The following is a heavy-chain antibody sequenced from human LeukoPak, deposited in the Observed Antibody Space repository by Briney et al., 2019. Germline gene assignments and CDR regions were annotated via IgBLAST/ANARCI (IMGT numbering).Heavy chain of an antibody. CDR3: ASRGEAIAAAGTRDY. CDR2: INHSGST. V-gene: IGHV4-34*01. Sequence: SETLSLTCAVYGGSFSGYYWSWIRQPPGKGLEWIGEINHSGSTNYNPSLKSRVTISVDPSKNQFSLRLSSVTAADTAVYYCASRGEAIAAAGTRDYWGQGTLVTVSS. CDR1: GGSFSGYY. J-gene: IGHJ4*02. D-gene: IGHD6-13*01.